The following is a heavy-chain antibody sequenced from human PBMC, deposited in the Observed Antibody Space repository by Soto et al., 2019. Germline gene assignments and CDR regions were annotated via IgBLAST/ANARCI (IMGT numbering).Heavy chain of an antibody. V-gene: IGHV1-18*04. Sequence: ASVKVSCRASGYTFTSYGISWVRQAPGQGLEWMGWISAYNGNTNYAQKLQGRVTMTTDTSTSTAYMELRSLRSDNTAVYYCARVFADPNYDYVWGSYRPHAYFDYWGQGTLVTVSS. D-gene: IGHD3-16*02. CDR3: ARVFADPNYDYVWGSYRPHAYFDY. CDR1: GYTFTSYG. J-gene: IGHJ4*02. CDR2: ISAYNGNT.